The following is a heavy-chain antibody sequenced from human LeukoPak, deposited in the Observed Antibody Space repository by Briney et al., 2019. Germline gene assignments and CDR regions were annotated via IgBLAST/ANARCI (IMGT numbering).Heavy chain of an antibody. D-gene: IGHD3-10*01. CDR1: GFTFSSYG. Sequence: TGGSLRLSCAASGFTFSSYGMHWVRQAPGKGLEWVAFIRYDGSNKYYADSVKGRFTISRDNSKNTLYLQMNSLRAEDTAIYYCAKAYYDSGSYGYWGQGTLVTVSS. V-gene: IGHV3-30*02. J-gene: IGHJ4*02. CDR2: IRYDGSNK. CDR3: AKAYYDSGSYGY.